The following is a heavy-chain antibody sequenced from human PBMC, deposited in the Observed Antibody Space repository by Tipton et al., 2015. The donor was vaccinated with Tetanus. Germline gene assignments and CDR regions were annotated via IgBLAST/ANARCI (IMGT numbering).Heavy chain of an antibody. D-gene: IGHD4-23*01. CDR2: IRSKTHGETT. CDR3: TRFGGSDDY. V-gene: IGHV3-49*03. J-gene: IGHJ4*02. CDR1: GFTFGDYA. Sequence: SLRLSCTTSGFTFGDYAMSWFRQAPGTGLEWVAFIRSKTHGETTEYAASVTGRFTVSRDDSKSIAYLQLNSLKTEDTAVYYCTRFGGSDDYWGQGSLVTVSS.